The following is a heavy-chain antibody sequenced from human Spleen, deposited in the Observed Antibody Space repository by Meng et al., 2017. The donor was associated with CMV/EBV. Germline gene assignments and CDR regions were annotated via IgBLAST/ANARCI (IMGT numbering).Heavy chain of an antibody. CDR1: GYTFTGYY. D-gene: IGHD4-17*01. J-gene: IGHJ4*02. V-gene: IGHV1-2*02. CDR3: ARDEYGDVPFEF. Sequence: CKASGYTFTGYYIHWVRQAPGQGLEWMGWINPNSGDPNYAQKFQDRVTMTRDTSISTVYMELSSLKSDDTAVYYCARDEYGDVPFEFWGQGTLVTVSS. CDR2: INPNSGDP.